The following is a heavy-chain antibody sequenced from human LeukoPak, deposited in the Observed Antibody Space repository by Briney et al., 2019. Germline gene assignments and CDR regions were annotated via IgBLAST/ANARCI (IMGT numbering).Heavy chain of an antibody. CDR1: GFTFSSYG. CDR2: IWYDGSNK. CDR3: ARDIYGDYSVFDY. D-gene: IGHD4-17*01. J-gene: IGHJ4*02. Sequence: GRSLRLSCAASGFTFSSYGMHWVRQAPGKGLEWVAVIWYDGSNKYYADSVKGRFTISRDNSKNTLYLQMNGLRAEDTAVYYCARDIYGDYSVFDYWGQGTLVTVSS. V-gene: IGHV3-33*01.